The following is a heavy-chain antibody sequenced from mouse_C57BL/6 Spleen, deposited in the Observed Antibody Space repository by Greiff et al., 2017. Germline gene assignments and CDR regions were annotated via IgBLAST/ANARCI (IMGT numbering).Heavy chain of an antibody. D-gene: IGHD4-1*01. CDR1: GFTFSDYG. J-gene: IGHJ3*01. CDR2: ISSGSSTI. CDR3: ARTGTDAY. V-gene: IGHV5-17*01. Sequence: EVKVVESGGGLVKPGGSLKLSCAASGFTFSDYGMHWVRQAPEKGLEWVAYISSGSSTIYYADTVKGRFTISRDNAKNTLFLQMTSLRSEDTAMYYCARTGTDAYWGQGTLVTVSA.